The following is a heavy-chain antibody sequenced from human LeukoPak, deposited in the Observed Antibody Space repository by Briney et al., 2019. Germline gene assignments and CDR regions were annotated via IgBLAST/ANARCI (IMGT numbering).Heavy chain of an antibody. D-gene: IGHD1-26*01. CDR2: LHISGNT. V-gene: IGHV4-4*07. J-gene: IGHJ4*02. CDR1: GGSISANH. CDR3: ARDPLRSSFDL. Sequence: KTSETLSLTCTVSGGSISANHWVWIRQPAGKGLEWIGRLHISGNTIYNPSLKSRVTISLDTSKNQFSLRMTSATAADTAVYFCARDPLRSSFDLWGQGILVSVSS.